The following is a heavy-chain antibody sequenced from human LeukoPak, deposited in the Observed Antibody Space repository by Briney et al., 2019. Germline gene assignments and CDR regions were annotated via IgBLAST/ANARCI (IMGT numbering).Heavy chain of an antibody. CDR3: ARSRYSYGSYYFDY. CDR1: GGSISSSNW. CDR2: IYYTGGT. D-gene: IGHD5-18*01. J-gene: IGHJ4*02. V-gene: IGHV4-4*02. Sequence: SGTLSLTCAVSGGSISSSNWWSWVRQPPGKGLEWIGYIYYTGGTNYNPSLKSRVTISIDTSKNQFSLKLSSVTAADTAFYYCARSRYSYGSYYFDYWGQGTLVTVSS.